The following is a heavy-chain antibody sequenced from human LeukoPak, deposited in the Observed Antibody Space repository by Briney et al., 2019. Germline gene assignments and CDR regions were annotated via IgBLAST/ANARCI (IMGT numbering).Heavy chain of an antibody. V-gene: IGHV3-23*01. D-gene: IGHD6-19*01. Sequence: PGGSLRLSCEGCGFNFTNYGITWVRQAPGKGLEWVSGISSSGGSTYYADSVKGRFTISRDNSKNTLYLQMNSLRADDTAVYYCAKGSSSGWYRPLDYWGQGTLVTVSS. CDR3: AKGSSSGWYRPLDY. J-gene: IGHJ4*02. CDR1: GFNFTNYG. CDR2: ISSSGGST.